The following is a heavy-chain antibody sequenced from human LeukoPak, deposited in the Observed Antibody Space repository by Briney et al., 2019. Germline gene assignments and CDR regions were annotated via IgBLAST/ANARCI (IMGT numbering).Heavy chain of an antibody. V-gene: IGHV3-7*01. D-gene: IGHD6-19*01. CDR2: IKQDESEK. CDR1: GFSLSRCW. Sequence: PGGSLRLSCAASGFSLSRCWMSWVRQAPGEGPEWVANIKQDESEKDYADSVKGRFTISRGNAKNSLYLQMNSLRAEDTAVYYCARGGSSGWYYVAGPPYYMDVWGKGTTVTVSS. CDR3: ARGGSSGWYYVAGPPYYMDV. J-gene: IGHJ6*03.